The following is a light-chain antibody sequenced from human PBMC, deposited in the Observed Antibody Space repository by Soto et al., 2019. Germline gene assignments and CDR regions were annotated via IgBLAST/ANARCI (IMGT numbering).Light chain of an antibody. J-gene: IGLJ2*01. Sequence: SYELTQAPSVSVAPGQTARINCGGNNIAIKSVHWYQQKPGQAPVLVVYDDGDRPSGIPERFSGSNSGNTATLTITRVEAGDEADYHCQVWDSSSDHRVVFGGGTQLTVL. CDR2: DDG. V-gene: IGLV3-21*02. CDR1: NIAIKS. CDR3: QVWDSSSDHRVV.